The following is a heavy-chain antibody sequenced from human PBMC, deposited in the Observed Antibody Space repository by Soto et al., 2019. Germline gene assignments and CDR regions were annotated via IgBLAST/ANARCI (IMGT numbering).Heavy chain of an antibody. Sequence: SETLSLTCTVSGGSVSSGSNYWSWIRQPPGKGLEWIGYIYYSGSTKYNPSLKSRVTISVDRSKNQFSLKLTSVTAADTAVYYCARDYACQIAGSGNGFDYCGTGLLGSV. V-gene: IGHV4-61*01. J-gene: IGHJ4*02. D-gene: IGHD6-19*01. CDR2: IYYSGST. CDR3: ARDYACQIAGSGNGFDY. CDR1: GGSVSSGSNY.